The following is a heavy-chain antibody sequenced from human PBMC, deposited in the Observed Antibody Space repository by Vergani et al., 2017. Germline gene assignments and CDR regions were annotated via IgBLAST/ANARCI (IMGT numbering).Heavy chain of an antibody. CDR2: INPSGGST. Sequence: QVLLVQSGAEVKKPGASVRVSCKTSGYTFTNYYIHWVRQAPGQGLEWMGIINPSGGSTTYAQQFQGRLTMTRDTSTSTVYMDLSNLRSEDTAVYYCARPHVDLLPPDPLRLDYWGQGTLVTVSS. CDR3: ARPHVDLLPPDPLRLDY. D-gene: IGHD5-24*01. V-gene: IGHV1-46*03. CDR1: GYTFTNYY. J-gene: IGHJ4*02.